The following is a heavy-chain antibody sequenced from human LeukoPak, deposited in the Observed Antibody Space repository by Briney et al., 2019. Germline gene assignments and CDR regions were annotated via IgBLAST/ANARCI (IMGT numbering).Heavy chain of an antibody. D-gene: IGHD2-2*01. CDR2: INHSGST. CDR1: GGSFSGYY. J-gene: IGHJ6*02. CDR3: ARGPSTYCSSTSCPDYYYGMGV. Sequence: SETLSLTCAVYGGSFSGYYWSWIRQPPGKGLEWIGEINHSGSTNYNPSLKSRVTISVDTSKNQFSLKLSSVTAADTAVYYCARGPSTYCSSTSCPDYYYGMGVWGQGTTVTVSS. V-gene: IGHV4-34*01.